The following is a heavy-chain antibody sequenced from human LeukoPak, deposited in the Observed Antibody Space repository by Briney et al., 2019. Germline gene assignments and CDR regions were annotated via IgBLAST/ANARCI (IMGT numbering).Heavy chain of an antibody. J-gene: IGHJ5*02. CDR2: IIPIFGTA. CDR3: ARGGRDYSYNNWFDP. CDR1: GGTFSSYA. Sequence: SVKVSCKASGGTFSSYAISWVRQAPGQGLEWMGGIIPIFGTANYAQKFQGRVTITADESTSTAYMELSSLRSEDTAVYYCARGGRDYSYNNWFDPWGQGTLVTVSS. V-gene: IGHV1-69*01. D-gene: IGHD4-11*01.